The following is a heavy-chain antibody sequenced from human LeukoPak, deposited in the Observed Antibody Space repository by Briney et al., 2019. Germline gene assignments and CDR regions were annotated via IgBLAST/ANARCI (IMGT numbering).Heavy chain of an antibody. V-gene: IGHV3-21*04. J-gene: IGHJ4*02. D-gene: IGHD3-10*01. Sequence: PGGSLRLSCAASGFTFNTFNMNWVRQAPGKGLEWVSSITSGGDYIYYADSVKGRFTTSRDNAKNSLYLQMNSLRAEDTAVYYCARDYGSGSYSISGYWGQGTLVTVSS. CDR2: ITSGGDYI. CDR3: ARDYGSGSYSISGY. CDR1: GFTFNTFN.